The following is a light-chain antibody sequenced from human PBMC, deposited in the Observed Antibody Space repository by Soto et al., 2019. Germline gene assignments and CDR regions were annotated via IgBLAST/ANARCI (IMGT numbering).Light chain of an antibody. CDR2: DAS. Sequence: DIQVARSPSTLSATVGDRVTITCRASQSISSRLAWFQQKPGRAPRVLIYDASSLESGVPSRFSGSGSGTEFTLTISSLQPDDFATYYCQQYKTFWTFGQGTKVDIK. CDR1: QSISSR. CDR3: QQYKTFWT. V-gene: IGKV1-5*01. J-gene: IGKJ1*01.